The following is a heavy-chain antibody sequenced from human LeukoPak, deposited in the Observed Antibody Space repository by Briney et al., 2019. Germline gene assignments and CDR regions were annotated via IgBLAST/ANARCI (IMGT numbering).Heavy chain of an antibody. V-gene: IGHV3-48*01. CDR2: ISTSSSTI. J-gene: IGHJ4*02. CDR1: GFTFRSYS. D-gene: IGHD4-17*01. CDR3: ARDQTVTPYYFDY. Sequence: GGSLRLSCAVSGFTFRSYSMNWVRQAPGKGLEWVSYISTSSSTIYYADSVKGRFTISRDNAKNSLYLQMNSLRAEDTAVYYCARDQTVTPYYFDYWGQGTLVTVSS.